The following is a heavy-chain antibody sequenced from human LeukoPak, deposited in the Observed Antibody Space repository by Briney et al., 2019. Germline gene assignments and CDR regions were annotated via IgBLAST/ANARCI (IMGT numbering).Heavy chain of an antibody. D-gene: IGHD6-6*01. J-gene: IGHJ4*02. CDR1: GFTFSSSG. CDR2: ISGSGDST. CDR3: AREGIYSSSSYFDY. Sequence: PGGSLRLSCAASGFTFSSSGMTWVRQAPGKGLEWVSAISGSGDSTYYADSVKGRFTISRDNSKNTLYLQMNSLRAEDTAVYYCAREGIYSSSSYFDYWGQGTLVTVSS. V-gene: IGHV3-23*01.